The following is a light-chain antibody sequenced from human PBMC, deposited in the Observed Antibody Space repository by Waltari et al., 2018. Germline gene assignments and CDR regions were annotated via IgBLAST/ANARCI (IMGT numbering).Light chain of an antibody. CDR1: QTVSSH. Sequence: EIVLTQSPATLSLSPGERSTLPCRASQTVSSHLAWYHQKPGQAPRLLIYDASNRATGIPARFSGSGSGTDFTLTISSLEPEDFAVYYCQQRSNWPPITFGQGTRLEIK. J-gene: IGKJ5*01. CDR3: QQRSNWPPIT. CDR2: DAS. V-gene: IGKV3-11*01.